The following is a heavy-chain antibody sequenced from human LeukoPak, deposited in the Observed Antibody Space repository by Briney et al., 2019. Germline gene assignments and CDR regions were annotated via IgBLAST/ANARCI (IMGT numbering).Heavy chain of an antibody. D-gene: IGHD3-22*01. CDR1: GFTFSNYA. J-gene: IGHJ4*02. CDR2: LSGTGGST. Sequence: GGPRRLPFAPSGFTFSNYAMSWVRQPPGKGLEWVSTLSGTGGSTYYADSVKGRFTISRDNSKNTLYLQVSSLRAEDTAVYYCARDLDYDSSGLDYWGQGTLVTVSS. V-gene: IGHV3-23*01. CDR3: ARDLDYDSSGLDY.